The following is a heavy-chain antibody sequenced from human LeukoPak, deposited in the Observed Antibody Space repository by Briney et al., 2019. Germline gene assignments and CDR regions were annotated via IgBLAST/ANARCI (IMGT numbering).Heavy chain of an antibody. CDR2: INPNSGGT. CDR1: GYTFTGYY. Sequence: ASVKVSCKASGYTFTGYYMHWVRQAPGQGLEWMGRINPNSGGTNYAQKFQGRVTMTRGTSISTAYMELSRLRSDDTAVYYCAREKVRQSGMDVWGQGTTVTVSS. V-gene: IGHV1-2*06. J-gene: IGHJ6*02. CDR3: AREKVRQSGMDV. D-gene: IGHD2-2*01.